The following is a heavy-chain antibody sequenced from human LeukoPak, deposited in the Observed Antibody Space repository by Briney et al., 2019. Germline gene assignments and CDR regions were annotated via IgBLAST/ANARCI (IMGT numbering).Heavy chain of an antibody. CDR1: GGSISSGNYY. J-gene: IGHJ6*03. CDR3: ARNYYYYMDV. Sequence: PSQTLSLTCTVSGGSISSGNYYWSWIRQPAGKGLEWIGRIYTSGSTNYNPSLKSRVTISVDTSKNQFSLKLSSVTAADTAVYYCARNYYYYMDVWGKGTTVTVSS. V-gene: IGHV4-61*02. CDR2: IYTSGST.